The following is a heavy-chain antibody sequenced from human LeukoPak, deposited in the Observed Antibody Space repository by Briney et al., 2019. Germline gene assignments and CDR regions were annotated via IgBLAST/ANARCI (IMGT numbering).Heavy chain of an antibody. Sequence: KPSETLSPTCTVSGGSISSNYWSWIRQPPGRGLEWIGYIYYSGSTNYNPSLKSRVTISADTSKNQFSLKVSSVTAADTGVYYCARAGYSYGSIVFDYWGQGTLVTVSS. CDR2: IYYSGST. J-gene: IGHJ4*02. D-gene: IGHD5-18*01. CDR3: ARAGYSYGSIVFDY. CDR1: GGSISSNY. V-gene: IGHV4-59*01.